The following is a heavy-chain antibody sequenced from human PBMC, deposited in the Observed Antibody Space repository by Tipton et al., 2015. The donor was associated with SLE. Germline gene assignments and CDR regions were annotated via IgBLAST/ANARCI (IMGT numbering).Heavy chain of an antibody. V-gene: IGHV4-59*01. D-gene: IGHD2-21*01. CDR1: GGSMTNYY. J-gene: IGHJ3*02. Sequence: TLSLTCIVSGGSMTNYYWSWIRQPPGKGLEWIGYVHYSGSTNYNPSLQSRVTVSVDTSKNQFSLKLSSVTAADTAVYYCARDLSILWKGAFDIWGQGTMVTVSS. CDR3: ARDLSILWKGAFDI. CDR2: VHYSGST.